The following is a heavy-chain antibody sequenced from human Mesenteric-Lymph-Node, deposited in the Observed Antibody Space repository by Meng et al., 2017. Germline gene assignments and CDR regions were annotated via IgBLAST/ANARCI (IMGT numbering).Heavy chain of an antibody. V-gene: IGHV2-70*01. CDR1: GFSLSTSGMC. CDR3: ARTGGHGTTGLFDD. D-gene: IGHD1-1*01. Sequence: SGSTLVKPTQTLTLTCTFSGFSLSTSGMCVSWIRQPPGKALEWLAFIDWDDDKYYSTALKTRLTITKDTAKNQVVLTMTNMDPVDTATYYCARTGGHGTTGLFDDWGQGTLVTVSS. J-gene: IGHJ4*02. CDR2: IDWDDDK.